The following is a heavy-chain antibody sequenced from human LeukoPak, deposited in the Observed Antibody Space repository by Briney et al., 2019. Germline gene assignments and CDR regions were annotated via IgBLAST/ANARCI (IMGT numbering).Heavy chain of an antibody. J-gene: IGHJ4*02. CDR3: MRRDTGWNYSDY. V-gene: IGHV4-59*08. D-gene: IGHD6-19*01. CDR2: IYYKGNT. CDR1: GGSIYSHY. Sequence: SETLSLTYAVSGGSIYSHYWGWIRQPPGKGLEWIGDIYYKGNTNYNPSLKSRVTISLDTSKNHLSLTLTSVVAADTAIYYCMRRDTGWNYSDYWGQGILVTVSS.